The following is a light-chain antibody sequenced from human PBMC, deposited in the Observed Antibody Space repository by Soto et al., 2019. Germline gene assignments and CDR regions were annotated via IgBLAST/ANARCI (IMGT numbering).Light chain of an antibody. CDR3: QQRSNWPLT. J-gene: IGKJ4*01. Sequence: EIVLTQSPATLSLSPGERATLSCRASQSVSSYLAWYQQKPGQAPRLLIYDASNRATGIPARFSGSGSGTDFTLTISGLEPEDFAVYYCQQRSNWPLTLGGGTKVEIK. V-gene: IGKV3-11*01. CDR1: QSVSSY. CDR2: DAS.